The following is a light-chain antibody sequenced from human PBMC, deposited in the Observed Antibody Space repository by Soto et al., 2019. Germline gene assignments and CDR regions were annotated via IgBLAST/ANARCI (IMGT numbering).Light chain of an antibody. J-gene: IGKJ2*01. V-gene: IGKV3-20*01. Sequence: EVVLTQSPGTLSLSPGQRATLSCRASQSVTSSYLAWYQQKPGQAPRPLIYGASIRATGIPDRFSGSGSGADFTLTISRLEPEDFALFYCQHFDSSSYTFGQGTKLEI. CDR2: GAS. CDR1: QSVTSSY. CDR3: QHFDSSSYT.